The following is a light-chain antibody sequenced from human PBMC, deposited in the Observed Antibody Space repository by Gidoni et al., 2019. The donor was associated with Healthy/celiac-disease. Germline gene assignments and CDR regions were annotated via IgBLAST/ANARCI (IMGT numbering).Light chain of an antibody. V-gene: IGLV2-8*01. CDR1: SSDVGGYNY. Sequence: QSALTQPPSVSGSPGQSVTISCTGTSSDVGGYNYVSWYQPHPGKAPKLMIYEVSKRPSGVPDRFSCSKSGNTASLTVSGLQAEDEADYYCSSYAGSNTPYVFGTGTKVTVL. CDR2: EVS. CDR3: SSYAGSNTPYV. J-gene: IGLJ1*01.